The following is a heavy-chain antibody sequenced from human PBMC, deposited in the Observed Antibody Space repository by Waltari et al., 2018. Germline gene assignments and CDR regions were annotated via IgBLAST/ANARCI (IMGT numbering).Heavy chain of an antibody. D-gene: IGHD6-19*01. CDR3: ARQGAGSGWFYFDY. Sequence: QVQLQESGPGLVKPSETLSLTCAVSGYSISSGYYWGWIRQPPGKGLEWIGSIYHSGSTYYNPPLKSRVTISVDTSKNQFSLKLSSVTAADTAVYYCARQGAGSGWFYFDYWGQGTLVTVSS. CDR1: GYSISSGYY. J-gene: IGHJ4*02. CDR2: IYHSGST. V-gene: IGHV4-38-2*01.